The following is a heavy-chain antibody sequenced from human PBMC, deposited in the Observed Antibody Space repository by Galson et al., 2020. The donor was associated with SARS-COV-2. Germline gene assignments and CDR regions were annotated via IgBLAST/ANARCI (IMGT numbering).Heavy chain of an antibody. J-gene: IGHJ4*02. Sequence: GGSLRLSCAASGFIFSSYSIHWVRQAPGKGLEWVALISYDGRNKYYADSVKGRFTISRDNSKNTLYLQMNSLRAEDAAVYYCARPLSGSYWASFDYWGQGTRVTVSS. D-gene: IGHD1-26*01. V-gene: IGHV3-30*04. CDR3: ARPLSGSYWASFDY. CDR2: ISYDGRNK. CDR1: GFIFSSYS.